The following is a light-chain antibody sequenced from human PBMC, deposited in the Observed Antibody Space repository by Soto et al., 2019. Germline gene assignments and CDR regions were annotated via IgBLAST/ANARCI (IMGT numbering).Light chain of an antibody. CDR2: AAS. J-gene: IGKJ1*01. CDR1: QSISSY. Sequence: DIQMTQSPSSLSASVGDRVTITCRASQSISSYLNWYQQKPGKAPKLLSYAASSLQSGVPSRFSGSGSGTDFTLTISSLQPEDFETYYCQQSYSTPPTFGQGTKVEIK. CDR3: QQSYSTPPT. V-gene: IGKV1-39*01.